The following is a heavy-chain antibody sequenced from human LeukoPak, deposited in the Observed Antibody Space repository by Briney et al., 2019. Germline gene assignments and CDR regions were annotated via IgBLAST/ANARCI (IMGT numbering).Heavy chain of an antibody. J-gene: IGHJ4*02. Sequence: SETLSLTCAVYGGSFSGYYWSWIRQPPGKGLEWIGEINHSGSTNYNPSLKSRVTISVDTSKNQFSLKLSSVTAADTAVYYCARDLQLWTTRDTRGGAQVGYWGQGTLVTVSS. CDR3: ARDLQLWTTRDTRGGAQVGY. V-gene: IGHV4-34*01. CDR2: INHSGST. D-gene: IGHD5-18*01. CDR1: GGSFSGYY.